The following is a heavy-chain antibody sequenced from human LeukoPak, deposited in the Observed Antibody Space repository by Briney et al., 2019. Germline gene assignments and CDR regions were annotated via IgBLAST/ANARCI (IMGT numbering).Heavy chain of an antibody. CDR2: INNNAAKT. CDR3: AKGYGGSYTIDY. V-gene: IGHV3-23*01. D-gene: IGHD1-26*01. J-gene: IGHJ4*02. Sequence: GGSLRLSCAASGLTFSSHAMSWVRQAPGKGLEWVSTINNNAAKTHYADSVEGRFTISRDNSKNTLFLLMNSLRVEDTAIYFCAKGYGGSYTIDYWGQGTLVTVSS. CDR1: GLTFSSHA.